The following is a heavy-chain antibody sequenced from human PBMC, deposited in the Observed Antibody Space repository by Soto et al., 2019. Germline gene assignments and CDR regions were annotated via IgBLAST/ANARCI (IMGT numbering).Heavy chain of an antibody. CDR3: ARARYYDRSGYVGGFDY. J-gene: IGHJ4*02. CDR2: IYYSGST. Sequence: QVQLQESGPGLVKPSQTLSLTCTVSGGSISSGGYYWNWIRQHPGKGLEWIGYIYYSGSTSYNPSHKKRYTISSSTSKNQSSLKLSPVTAADTAVYYCARARYYDRSGYVGGFDYWGQGILVTVSA. D-gene: IGHD3-22*01. V-gene: IGHV4-31*03. CDR1: GGSISSGGYY.